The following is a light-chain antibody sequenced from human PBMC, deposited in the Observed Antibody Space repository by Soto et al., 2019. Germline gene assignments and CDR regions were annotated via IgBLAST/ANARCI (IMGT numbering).Light chain of an antibody. CDR2: SND. CDR3: EAWDDSRYGAV. Sequence: QSVLTQPPSASGTPGQGVTISCSGSSSNIGTNTANWYKQLPGTAPKLLIYSNDLRPSGVPDRFSGSKSGTSASLAISGLQSEDEADYYCEAWDDSRYGAVFGGGTKLTVL. V-gene: IGLV1-44*01. CDR1: SSNIGTNT. J-gene: IGLJ2*01.